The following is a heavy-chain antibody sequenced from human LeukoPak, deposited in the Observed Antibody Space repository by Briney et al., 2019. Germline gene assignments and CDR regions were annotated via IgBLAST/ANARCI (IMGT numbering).Heavy chain of an antibody. CDR3: ARGITMVRGIILYGMDV. V-gene: IGHV5-51*01. CDR2: IYPGDSDT. J-gene: IGHJ6*02. CDR1: GYSFATYW. Sequence: GESLKISCKASGYSFATYWIGWVRQMPGKVLEWMGIIYPGDSDTRYNPSFQGQVTISAGKSISTAYLQWSSLKASDTAMYYCARGITMVRGIILYGMDVWGQGTTVTVSS. D-gene: IGHD3-10*01.